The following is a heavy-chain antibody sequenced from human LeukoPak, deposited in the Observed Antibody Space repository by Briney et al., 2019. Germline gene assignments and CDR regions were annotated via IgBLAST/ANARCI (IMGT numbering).Heavy chain of an antibody. CDR3: ARASRGGGYSSSWYRRGSNWFDP. D-gene: IGHD6-13*01. CDR1: GYTFTSYG. Sequence: ASVKVSCKASGYTFTSYGISWVRQAPGQGLEWMGWISAYNGNTNYAQKLQGRVTMTTDTSTSTAYVELRSLRSDDTAVYYCARASRGGGYSSSWYRRGSNWFDPWGQGTLVTVSS. CDR2: ISAYNGNT. V-gene: IGHV1-18*01. J-gene: IGHJ5*02.